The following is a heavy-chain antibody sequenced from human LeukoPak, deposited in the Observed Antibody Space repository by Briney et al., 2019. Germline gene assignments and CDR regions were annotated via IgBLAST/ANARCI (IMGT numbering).Heavy chain of an antibody. J-gene: IGHJ4*02. CDR2: IYYSGST. D-gene: IGHD5-24*01. CDR1: GGSISSYY. V-gene: IGHV4-59*08. Sequence: SETLSLTCTVSGGSISSYYWSWIRQPPGKGLEWVGYIYYSGSTNYNPSLKSRVTISVDTSKNQFSLKLSSVTAADTAVYYCARPVLRRRWLQPEDYWGQGTLVTVSS. CDR3: ARPVLRRRWLQPEDY.